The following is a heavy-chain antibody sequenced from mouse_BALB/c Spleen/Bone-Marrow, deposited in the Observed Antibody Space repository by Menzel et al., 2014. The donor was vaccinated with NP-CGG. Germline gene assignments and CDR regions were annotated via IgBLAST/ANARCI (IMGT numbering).Heavy chain of an antibody. CDR2: IGTGRGT. V-gene: IGHV2-9*02. CDR1: GFSLKNYG. J-gene: IGHJ1*01. Sequence: VKLMESGPDLVAPSQSLSITCTVSGFSLKNYGVHWVRQPPEKGLEWLGVIGTGRGTNYNSALMSRLSISKDNSKSQVFLKMNSLQTDDTAMYYCARDRAYGSWYCDFWGAGTTVTVSS. D-gene: IGHD2-1*01. CDR3: ARDRAYGSWYCDF.